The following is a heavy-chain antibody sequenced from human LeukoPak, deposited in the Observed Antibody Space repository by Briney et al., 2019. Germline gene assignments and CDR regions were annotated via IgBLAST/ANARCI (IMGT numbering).Heavy chain of an antibody. CDR2: IYQSGRT. Sequence: PSETLSLTCTVSGYSIRNGYNWGWIRLSPGEGLEWLGSIYQSGRTYDNPSLKSRVTLSIDTSKNQFSLKLTSVTAADTAVYYCARSSEGRYYYDSSGYSYYYYYMDVWGKGTTVTISS. CDR3: ARSSEGRYYYDSSGYSYYYYYMDV. J-gene: IGHJ6*03. CDR1: GYSIRNGYN. V-gene: IGHV4-38-2*02. D-gene: IGHD3-22*01.